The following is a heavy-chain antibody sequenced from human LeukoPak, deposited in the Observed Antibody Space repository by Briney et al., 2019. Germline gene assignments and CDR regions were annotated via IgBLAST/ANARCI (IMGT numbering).Heavy chain of an antibody. D-gene: IGHD6-19*01. V-gene: IGHV3-21*01. Sequence: PGGSLRLSCAASGFTFSSYSMNWVRQAPGKGLEWVSSISSSSSYIYYADSVKGRFTISRDNAKNSLYLQMNSLRAEDTAVYYCARRPESTYSSGWTDAFDIWGQGTMVTVSS. CDR2: ISSSSSYI. CDR1: GFTFSSYS. J-gene: IGHJ3*02. CDR3: ARRPESTYSSGWTDAFDI.